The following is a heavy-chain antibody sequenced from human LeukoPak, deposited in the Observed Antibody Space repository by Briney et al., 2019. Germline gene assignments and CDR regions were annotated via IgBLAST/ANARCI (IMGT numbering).Heavy chain of an antibody. V-gene: IGHV4-59*01. Sequence: SETLSLTCTVSGGSISSYYWSWIRQPPGKGLEWIGYIYYSGSTNYNPSLKSRVTISVDTSKNQFSLKLSSVTAADTAVYYCARVSDIGDCSSTSCYLPKFYFDYWGQGTLVTVSS. J-gene: IGHJ4*02. D-gene: IGHD2-2*01. CDR2: IYYSGST. CDR1: GGSISSYY. CDR3: ARVSDIGDCSSTSCYLPKFYFDY.